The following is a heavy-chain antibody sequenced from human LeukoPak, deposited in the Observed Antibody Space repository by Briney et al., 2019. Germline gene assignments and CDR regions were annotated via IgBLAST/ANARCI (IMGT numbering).Heavy chain of an antibody. Sequence: AGSLRLSCAASGFTFSSYAMSWVRQAPGKGLEWVAAISGSGGSTYYADSVKGRFTISRDNAKNSLYLQMNSLRAEYTAVYYCARTTVTNYWYFDLWGRGTLVTVSS. V-gene: IGHV3-23*01. CDR2: ISGSGGST. CDR3: ARTTVTNYWYFDL. J-gene: IGHJ2*01. CDR1: GFTFSSYA. D-gene: IGHD4-17*01.